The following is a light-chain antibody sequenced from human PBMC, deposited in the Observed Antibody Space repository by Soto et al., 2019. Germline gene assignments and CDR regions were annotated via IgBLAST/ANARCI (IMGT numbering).Light chain of an antibody. CDR3: QQYNSYSPT. CDR2: KAS. J-gene: IGKJ1*01. Sequence: DIQMTQSPSTLSASVGDRVTITCRASQSISTWLAWYQQEPGKAPKLLIHKASSLQSGVPSRFSGSGSGTDFTLSISSLHPDDFATYYCQQYNSYSPTFGHGTKADI. V-gene: IGKV1-5*03. CDR1: QSISTW.